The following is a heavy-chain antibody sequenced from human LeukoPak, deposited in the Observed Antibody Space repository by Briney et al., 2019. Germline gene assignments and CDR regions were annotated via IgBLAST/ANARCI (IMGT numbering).Heavy chain of an antibody. CDR2: IYYSGST. D-gene: IGHD3-22*01. Sequence: SETLSLTCTVSGGSISSSSYYWGWIRQPPGKGLEWIGSIYYSGSTYYNPSLKSRVTISVDTSKNQFSLKLSSVTAADTAVYYCARDWGDSSGYYYNGGFFDYWGQGTLVTVSS. CDR1: GGSISSSSYY. J-gene: IGHJ4*02. V-gene: IGHV4-39*02. CDR3: ARDWGDSSGYYYNGGFFDY.